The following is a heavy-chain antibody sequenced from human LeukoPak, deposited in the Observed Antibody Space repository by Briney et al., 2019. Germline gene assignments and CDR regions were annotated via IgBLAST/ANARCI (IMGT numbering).Heavy chain of an antibody. CDR3: ASGGWSGGYPQDYYYYGMDV. D-gene: IGHD5-12*01. V-gene: IGHV4-59*01. J-gene: IGHJ6*02. CDR2: INYSGST. CDR1: GGSISSYY. Sequence: SETLSLTCTVSGGSISSYYWSWIRQPPGKGLEWIGYINYSGSTNYNPSLKSRVTISVDTSKNQFSLKLSSVTAADTAVYYCASGGWSGGYPQDYYYYGMDVWGQGTTVTVSS.